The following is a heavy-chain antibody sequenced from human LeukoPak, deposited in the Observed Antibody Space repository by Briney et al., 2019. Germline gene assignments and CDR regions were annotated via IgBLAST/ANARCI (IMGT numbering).Heavy chain of an antibody. CDR1: GFTFSSYS. CDR3: AKDGGSYAFHYFDY. Sequence: TGGSLRLSCAASGFTFSSYSMNWVRQAPGKGLEWVSSISSSSSYIYYADSVKGRFTISRDNAKNSLYLQMNSLRAEDTAVYYCAKDGGSYAFHYFDYWGQGTLVTVSS. CDR2: ISSSSSYI. J-gene: IGHJ4*02. D-gene: IGHD1-26*01. V-gene: IGHV3-21*01.